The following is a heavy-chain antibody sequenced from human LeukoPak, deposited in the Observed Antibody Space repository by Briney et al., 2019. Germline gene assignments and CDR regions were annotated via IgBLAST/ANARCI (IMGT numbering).Heavy chain of an antibody. CDR1: GFTFSSYW. CDR3: ARGVDPGS. CDR2: INSEGSST. V-gene: IGHV3-74*01. J-gene: IGHJ4*02. Sequence: GGSLRLACAASGFTFSSYWMHWVRQAPEEGLVWVARINSEGSSTSYADYVKGRFTISRDNATNTLYLQMNSLRAEDTAVYYCARGVDPGSWGQGTLVTVSS. D-gene: IGHD3-10*01.